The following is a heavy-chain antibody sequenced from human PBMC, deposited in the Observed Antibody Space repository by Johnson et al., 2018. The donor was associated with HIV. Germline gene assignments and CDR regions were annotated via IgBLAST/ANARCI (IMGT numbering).Heavy chain of an antibody. D-gene: IGHD3-22*01. Sequence: VESGGGVVQPGKSLTLSCVGSGLSFSNFGIHWVRQAPGKGPEWVAVISFDGNLKKYADSVKGRFTISRDHAKNTLYLQMNSLRAEDTAVYYCARDPGGRRYYDSSGYFAFDIWGQGTMVTVSS. CDR2: ISFDGNLK. J-gene: IGHJ3*02. V-gene: IGHV3-33*08. CDR1: GLSFSNFG. CDR3: ARDPGGRRYYDSSGYFAFDI.